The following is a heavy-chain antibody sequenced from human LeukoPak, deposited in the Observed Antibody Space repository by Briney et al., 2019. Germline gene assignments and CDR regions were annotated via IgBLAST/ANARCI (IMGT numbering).Heavy chain of an antibody. J-gene: IGHJ4*02. CDR1: GFTFSSYW. CDR2: IQQDGSEK. CDR3: ARLYSSGWETLGY. V-gene: IGHV3-7*02. D-gene: IGHD6-19*01. Sequence: GGSLRLSCAASGFTFSSYWMSWVRQAPGKGLEWVANIQQDGSEKYYVDSVKGRFTISRDNAKNSLYLQMNSLRADDTAVYYCARLYSSGWETLGYWGQGTLVTVSS.